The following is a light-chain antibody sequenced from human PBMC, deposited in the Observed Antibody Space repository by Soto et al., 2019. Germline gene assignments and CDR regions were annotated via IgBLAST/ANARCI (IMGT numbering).Light chain of an antibody. J-gene: IGLJ3*02. CDR1: SSDVGSYNL. CDR2: EGS. V-gene: IGLV2-23*03. CDR3: CSYAGSSTFWV. Sequence: QSVLTQPASVSGSPGQSITISCTGTSSDVGSYNLVSWYQRHPGKAPKLMIYEGSKRPSGVSSRFSGSKSGNTASLTISGLQAEDEADYYCCSYAGSSTFWVFGGGTQLTVL.